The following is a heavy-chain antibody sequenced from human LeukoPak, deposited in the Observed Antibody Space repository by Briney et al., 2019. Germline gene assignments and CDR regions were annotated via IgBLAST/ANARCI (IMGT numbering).Heavy chain of an antibody. J-gene: IGHJ2*01. Sequence: GGSLRLSCAASGFTFSSYSMNWVRQAPGKGLEWVSYISSSSSTVYYADSVKGRFTISRDNAKNSLYLQMNSLRAEDTAVYYCAIRAGDTVPEFDLWGRGTLVTVSS. CDR2: ISSSSSTV. V-gene: IGHV3-48*01. D-gene: IGHD5-18*01. CDR3: AIRAGDTVPEFDL. CDR1: GFTFSSYS.